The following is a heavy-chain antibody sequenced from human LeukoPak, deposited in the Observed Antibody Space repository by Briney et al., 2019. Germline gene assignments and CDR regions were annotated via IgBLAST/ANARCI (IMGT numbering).Heavy chain of an antibody. CDR2: LNPNSGNT. CDR1: GYTFTSYD. D-gene: IGHD5-18*01. Sequence: ASVKVSCKASGYTFTSYDINWVRQATGQGLEWMEWLNPNSGNTGYAQKFQGRVTMTRNTSISTAYMELSSLRSEDTAVYYCARADYSYGEVWFDPWGQGTLVTVSS. V-gene: IGHV1-8*01. J-gene: IGHJ5*02. CDR3: ARADYSYGEVWFDP.